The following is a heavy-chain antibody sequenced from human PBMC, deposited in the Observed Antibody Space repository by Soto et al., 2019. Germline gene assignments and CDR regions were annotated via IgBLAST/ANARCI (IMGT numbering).Heavy chain of an antibody. Sequence: QVQVQESGPGLVRPSETLSLTCTISSGSIGSYSWNWIRQSPGKGLEWIGYIFYSGTANYNPSLKSRFTMSIDTSKNQFSLNLRSVTAADTAVYDCARGVRRMVNLSYYYMDVWGRGTTVIVSS. CDR2: IFYSGTA. V-gene: IGHV4-59*01. D-gene: IGHD2-8*01. CDR3: ARGVRRMVNLSYYYMDV. J-gene: IGHJ6*03. CDR1: SGSIGSYS.